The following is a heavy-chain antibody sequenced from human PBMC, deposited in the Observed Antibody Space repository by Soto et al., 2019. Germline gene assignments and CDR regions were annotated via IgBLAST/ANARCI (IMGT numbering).Heavy chain of an antibody. V-gene: IGHV5-10-1*01. Sequence: PGESLKISCKGSGYSFTSYWISWVRQMPGKGLEWMGRIDPSDSYTNYSPSFQGHVTVSADKSISTAYLQWSSLKASDTAMYYCASGYNWNDGFAFDIWGQGTMVTVSS. CDR2: IDPSDSYT. J-gene: IGHJ3*02. CDR3: ASGYNWNDGFAFDI. CDR1: GYSFTSYW. D-gene: IGHD1-1*01.